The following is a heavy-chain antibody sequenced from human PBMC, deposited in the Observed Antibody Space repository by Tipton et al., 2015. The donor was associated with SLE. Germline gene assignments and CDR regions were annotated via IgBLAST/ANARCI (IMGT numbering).Heavy chain of an antibody. CDR3: ARGLRQYDFWSGSFFDY. CDR2: INHSGGT. D-gene: IGHD3-3*01. J-gene: IGHJ4*02. V-gene: IGHV4-34*01. Sequence: TLSLTCTVYGGSFSDYYWYWIRQPPGKGLEWIGEINHSGGTNYNPSLKSRVTMSVETSKNQFSLKLTSVTAADTGVYYCARGLRQYDFWSGSFFDYWGQGTLVTVSS. CDR1: GGSFSDYY.